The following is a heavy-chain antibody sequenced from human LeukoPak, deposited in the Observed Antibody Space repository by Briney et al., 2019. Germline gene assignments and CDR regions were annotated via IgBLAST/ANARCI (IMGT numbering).Heavy chain of an antibody. J-gene: IGHJ6*02. CDR2: ISGSGGAGT. CDR1: GFTFSSYA. V-gene: IGHV3-23*01. D-gene: IGHD1-26*01. Sequence: GGSLRLSCAGSGFTFSSYAMSWVRQAPGKGLEWVSTISGSGGAGTYYADSVKGRFTVSSDNFRNTLYLPMNSLRAEDTAVYYCVKDRGGSPFYGMDVWGQGTTVTVSS. CDR3: VKDRGGSPFYGMDV.